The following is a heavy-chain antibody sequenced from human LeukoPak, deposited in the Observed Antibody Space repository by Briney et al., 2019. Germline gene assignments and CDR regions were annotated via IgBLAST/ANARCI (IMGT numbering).Heavy chain of an antibody. CDR2: IYYSGST. V-gene: IGHV4-31*03. J-gene: IGHJ3*02. D-gene: IGHD1-26*01. CDR1: GGSISSGGYY. CDR3: ARAGSGSYYSPPHAFDI. Sequence: SQTLSLTCTVSGGSISSGGYYWSWIRQHPGKGLEWIGYIYYSGSTYYNPSLKSRVTISVDTSKNQFSLKLSSVTAADTAVYYCARAGSGSYYSPPHAFDIWGQGTMVTVSS.